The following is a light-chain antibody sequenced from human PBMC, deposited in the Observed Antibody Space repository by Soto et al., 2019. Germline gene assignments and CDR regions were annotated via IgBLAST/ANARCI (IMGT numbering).Light chain of an antibody. V-gene: IGLV1-44*01. CDR1: SSNIGRNT. CDR3: AAWDDSLSAYV. CDR2: SNN. Sequence: QSVLTQPPSPSGTPGQRVTISCSGSSSNIGRNTVNWYQQLPGTAPKLLIHSNNQRPSGVPDRFSGSKSGTSASLAISGLQSEDEADYYCAAWDDSLSAYVFGTGTKVTVL. J-gene: IGLJ1*01.